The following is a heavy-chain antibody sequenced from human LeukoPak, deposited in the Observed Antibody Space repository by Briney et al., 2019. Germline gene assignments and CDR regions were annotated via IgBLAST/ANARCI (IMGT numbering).Heavy chain of an antibody. Sequence: SETLSLTFAVEGASSSGYFSASIRQPPGKGLEWIGEINHSGSTNYSPSLKSRVTISVDTPKNQFSLKLSSVTAADTDVYYCPRVDLGRYVWGQGTTVTVSS. J-gene: IGHJ6*02. CDR3: PRVDLGRYV. CDR1: GASSSGYF. D-gene: IGHD3-10*01. V-gene: IGHV4-34*01. CDR2: INHSGST.